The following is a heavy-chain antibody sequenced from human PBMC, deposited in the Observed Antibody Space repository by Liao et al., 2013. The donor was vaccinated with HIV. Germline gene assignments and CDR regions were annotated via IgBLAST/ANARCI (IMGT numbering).Heavy chain of an antibody. CDR2: IYYSGNT. J-gene: IGHJ2*01. CDR3: ARDWDVYFDL. Sequence: QLQESGPGLVKASETLSLTCTVSGGSISSSSYYWGWIRQPPGKGLEWIGSIYYSGNTYYNPSLESRVTISLDTAKNRFSLKLSSVTAADTAVYYCARDWDVYFDLWGRGTLVTVSS. CDR1: GGSISSSSYY. V-gene: IGHV4-39*07. D-gene: IGHD1-26*01.